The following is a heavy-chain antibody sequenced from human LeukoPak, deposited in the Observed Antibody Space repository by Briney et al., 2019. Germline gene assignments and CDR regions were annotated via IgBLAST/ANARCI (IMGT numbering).Heavy chain of an antibody. V-gene: IGHV1-69*13. Sequence: GASVKVSCKASGGTFSSYAISWVRQAPGQGLEWMGGIIPIFGTANYAQKFQGRVTITADESTSTAYMELSSLRSEDTAVYYCARSGLGQLGLVYWGQGTLVTVSS. J-gene: IGHJ4*02. CDR1: GGTFSSYA. CDR3: ARSGLGQLGLVY. D-gene: IGHD3-10*01. CDR2: IIPIFGTA.